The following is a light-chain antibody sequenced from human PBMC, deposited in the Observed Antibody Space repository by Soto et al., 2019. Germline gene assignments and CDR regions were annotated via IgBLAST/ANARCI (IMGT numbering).Light chain of an antibody. CDR2: KGT. V-gene: IGLV2-23*01. J-gene: IGLJ1*01. CDR3: CSSAPESTYV. Sequence: SVLAQPASVSGSPGQSITISCTGTSSDVGAYDSVSWYQQHPHKAPQLIIYKGTQRPSGVSTRFSASTSGNAASLTISGLQADDEADYFCCSSAPESTYVFGTGTKVTVL. CDR1: SSDVGAYDS.